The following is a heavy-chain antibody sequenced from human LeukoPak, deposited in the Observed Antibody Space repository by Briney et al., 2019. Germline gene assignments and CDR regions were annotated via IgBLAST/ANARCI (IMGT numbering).Heavy chain of an antibody. J-gene: IGHJ4*02. CDR1: GYTFTGYY. V-gene: IGHV1-2*02. D-gene: IGHD4-17*01. CDR2: INPNSGGT. Sequence: ASVKVSRKASGYTFTGYYMHWVRQAPGQGLEWMGWINPNSGGTNYAQKFQGRVTMTRDTSISTAYMELSRLRSDDTAVYYCARAPIYGETTHLDYWGQGTLVTVSS. CDR3: ARAPIYGETTHLDY.